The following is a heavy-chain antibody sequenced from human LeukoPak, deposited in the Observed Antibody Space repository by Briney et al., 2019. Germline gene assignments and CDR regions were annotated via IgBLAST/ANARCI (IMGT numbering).Heavy chain of an antibody. Sequence: SVKVSCKASGGTFSSFAITWVRQAPGQGLEWMGGIIPVFGTKKYAQKFRGRVTITADESTNTAYMEMSSLKYEDTAVYYCASPYGDTALPPEYWGQGTLVTVSS. CDR2: IIPVFGTK. V-gene: IGHV1-69*13. J-gene: IGHJ4*02. CDR1: GGTFSSFA. D-gene: IGHD4-17*01. CDR3: ASPYGDTALPPEY.